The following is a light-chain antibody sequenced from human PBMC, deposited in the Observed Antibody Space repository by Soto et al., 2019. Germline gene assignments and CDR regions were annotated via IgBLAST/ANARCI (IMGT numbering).Light chain of an antibody. V-gene: IGKV4-1*01. CDR3: QQYYSTPPVLT. J-gene: IGKJ3*01. Sequence: DIVMTQSPDSLAVSLGERATINCKSSQSVLYSSNNKNYLAWYQQKPGQPPKLLIYWASTRESGVPDRFSGSGSGTDFTLPISSLQAEDVAVYYCQQYYSTPPVLTFGPGTKVDIK. CDR2: WAS. CDR1: QSVLYSSNNKNY.